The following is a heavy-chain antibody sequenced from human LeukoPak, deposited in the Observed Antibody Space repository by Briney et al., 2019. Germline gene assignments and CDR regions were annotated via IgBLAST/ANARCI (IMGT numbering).Heavy chain of an antibody. V-gene: IGHV3-74*01. CDR2: INSDGSST. CDR1: GFTFSSYW. J-gene: IGHJ4*02. CDR3: ARVVIVGVSMFDY. Sequence: QPGGSLRLSCAASGFTFSSYWMHWVRQAPGKGLVWVSRINSDGSSTSYADSVKGRFTISRDNAKNTLYLQMDSLRAEDTAVYYCARVVIVGVSMFDYWGQGTLVTVSS. D-gene: IGHD1-26*01.